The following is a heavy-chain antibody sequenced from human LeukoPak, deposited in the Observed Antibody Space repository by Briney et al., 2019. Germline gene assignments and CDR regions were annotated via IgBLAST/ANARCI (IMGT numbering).Heavy chain of an antibody. CDR1: GYTFTSYA. Sequence: ASVKVSCKASGYTFTSYAMHWVRQAPGQRLEWMGWINAGNGNTKYSQKFQGRVTTTRDTSASTAYMELSSLRSEDTAVYYCARGSKYYFDYWGQGTLVTVSS. V-gene: IGHV1-3*01. D-gene: IGHD6-6*01. CDR3: ARGSKYYFDY. CDR2: INAGNGNT. J-gene: IGHJ4*02.